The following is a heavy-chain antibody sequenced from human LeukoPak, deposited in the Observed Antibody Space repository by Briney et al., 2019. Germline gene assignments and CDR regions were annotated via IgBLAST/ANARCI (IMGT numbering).Heavy chain of an antibody. CDR2: IYTSGST. D-gene: IGHD2-2*01. CDR1: GGSISSYY. CDR3: ASLGYCSSTSCYHYMDV. J-gene: IGHJ6*03. V-gene: IGHV4-4*07. Sequence: PSETLSLTCTVSGGSISSYYWSWIRQPAGKGLEWIGRIYTSGSTNYNPSLKSRVTMSVDTSKNQFSLKLSSVTAADTAVYYCASLGYCSSTSCYHYMDVWGKGTTVTVSS.